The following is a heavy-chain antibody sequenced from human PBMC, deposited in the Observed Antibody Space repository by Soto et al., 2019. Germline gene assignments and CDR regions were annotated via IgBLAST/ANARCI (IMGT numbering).Heavy chain of an antibody. Sequence: LRLSCAASGFTFSSYAMSWVRQAPGKGLEWVSTISGSGGNTYYSDSVKGRFTISRDNSKNALYLQMNSLSAEDTALYYCAKDLRNVVVVGTTMYWGQGTLVTVSS. CDR2: ISGSGGNT. CDR1: GFTFSSYA. CDR3: AKDLRNVVVVGTTMY. V-gene: IGHV3-23*01. D-gene: IGHD2-15*01. J-gene: IGHJ4*02.